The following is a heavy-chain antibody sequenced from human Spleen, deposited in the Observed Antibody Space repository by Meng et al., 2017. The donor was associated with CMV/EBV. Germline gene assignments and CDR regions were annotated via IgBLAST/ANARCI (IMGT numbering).Heavy chain of an antibody. CDR1: GFTFSSYG. J-gene: IGHJ3*02. V-gene: IGHV3-20*03. CDR2: IDWNGGST. D-gene: IGHD4-17*01. Sequence: AASGFTFSSYGMHWVRQAPGKGLEWVSGIDWNGGSTGYADSVKGRFTISRDNAKNSLYLQMNSLRAEDTAVYYCAGGTMTTKLAFDIWGQGTMVTVSS. CDR3: AGGTMTTKLAFDI.